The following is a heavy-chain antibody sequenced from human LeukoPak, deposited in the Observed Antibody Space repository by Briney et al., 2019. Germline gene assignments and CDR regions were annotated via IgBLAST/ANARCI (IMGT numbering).Heavy chain of an antibody. J-gene: IGHJ4*02. V-gene: IGHV3-33*01. CDR3: ATGSGYYYSH. CDR1: GFSFNTYG. CDR2: TYGDGDNR. Sequence: GRSLRLSCTASGFSFNTYGMHWVRQVPGKGLEWLAVTYGDGDNRYYADSVKARFTISRDNGRKTIYLQMNNLRDEDTAVYYCATGSGYYYSHWGQGILVTVSP. D-gene: IGHD3-22*01.